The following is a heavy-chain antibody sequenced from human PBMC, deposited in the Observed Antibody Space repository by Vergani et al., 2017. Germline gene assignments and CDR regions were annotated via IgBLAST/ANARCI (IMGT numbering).Heavy chain of an antibody. D-gene: IGHD6-13*01. CDR1: GFTFSSYA. CDR2: ISGSGGST. CDR3: AKGRGAAVHYYYMDV. J-gene: IGHJ6*03. Sequence: EVQLLESGGGLVQPGGSLRLSCAASGFTFSSYAMSWVRQAPGKGLEWVSAISGSGGSTCYADSVKGRFTISRDNSKNTLYLQMNSLRAEDTAVYYCAKGRGAAVHYYYMDVWGKGTTVTASS. V-gene: IGHV3-23*01.